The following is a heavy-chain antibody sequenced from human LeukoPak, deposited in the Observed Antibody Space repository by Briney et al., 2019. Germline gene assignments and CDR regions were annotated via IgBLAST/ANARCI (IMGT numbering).Heavy chain of an antibody. CDR3: AHGAMYQLDY. CDR2: IKPDVSEI. D-gene: IGHD2-2*01. J-gene: IGHJ4*02. V-gene: IGHV3-7*03. CDR1: GFTFSNYW. Sequence: PGGSLRLSCAASGFTFSNYWMSWVRQAPGKGLEWVANIKPDVSEIYYADSVKGRFTISGDNSRNTLFLQMNSLRAEDTAVYYCAHGAMYQLDYWGQGTLVTVSS.